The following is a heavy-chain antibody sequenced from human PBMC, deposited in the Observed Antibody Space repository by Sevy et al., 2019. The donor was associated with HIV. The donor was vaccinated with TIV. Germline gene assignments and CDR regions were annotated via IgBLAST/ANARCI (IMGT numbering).Heavy chain of an antibody. D-gene: IGHD2-21*01. CDR2: VARNSEWT. V-gene: IGHV3-23*02. J-gene: IGHJ5*02. CDR3: GKADMEGTRDGVDP. CDR1: GFIFSNYA. Sequence: GGSLRLSCTASGFIFSNYAMSWVRHVPGERLEWISSVARNSEWTSYGDSVKGRFTVSRDNSKNTLYLHMNSLRDEDTAVYYCGKADMEGTRDGVDPWGQGTLVTVSS.